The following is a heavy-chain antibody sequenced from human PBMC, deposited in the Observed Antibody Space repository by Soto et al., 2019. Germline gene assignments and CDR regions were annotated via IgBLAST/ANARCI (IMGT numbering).Heavy chain of an antibody. D-gene: IGHD6-19*01. V-gene: IGHV6-1*01. CDR1: GDSVSSNSAA. Sequence: QTLSLTCDISGDSVSSNSAAWNWIRESPSRGLEWLGRTYYRSQWYSDYAVSVKGRITINPDTSKNQFSLHLNSVTPEDTAVYYCARDPNSSGWKNAFDVWGQGTMVTVSS. CDR2: TYYRSQWYS. J-gene: IGHJ3*01. CDR3: ARDPNSSGWKNAFDV.